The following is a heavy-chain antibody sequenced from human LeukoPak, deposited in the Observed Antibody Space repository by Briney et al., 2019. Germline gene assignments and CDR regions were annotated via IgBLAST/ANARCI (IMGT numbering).Heavy chain of an antibody. Sequence: GGSLRLSCAASGFTFSSYSKNWVRQAPGKGLEWVSYISSSSSTIYYADSVKGRFTISRDNAKNSLYLQMNSLRAEDTAVYYCARKNIRGYWGQGTLVTVSS. D-gene: IGHD2/OR15-2a*01. J-gene: IGHJ4*02. CDR1: GFTFSSYS. V-gene: IGHV3-48*01. CDR2: ISSSSSTI. CDR3: ARKNIRGY.